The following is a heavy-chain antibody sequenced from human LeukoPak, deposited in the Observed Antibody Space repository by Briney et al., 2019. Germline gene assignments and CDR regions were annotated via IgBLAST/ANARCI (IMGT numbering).Heavy chain of an antibody. CDR2: IYYSGST. D-gene: IGHD3-22*01. Sequence: PSETLSLTCTVSGGSISSYYWSWIRQPPGKGLEWIGYIYYSGSTNYNPSLKSRVTISVDTSKNQFSLKLSSVTAADTAVYYCARDSDSSGYYYQYDYWGQGTLVTVSP. J-gene: IGHJ4*02. CDR3: ARDSDSSGYYYQYDY. V-gene: IGHV4-59*01. CDR1: GGSISSYY.